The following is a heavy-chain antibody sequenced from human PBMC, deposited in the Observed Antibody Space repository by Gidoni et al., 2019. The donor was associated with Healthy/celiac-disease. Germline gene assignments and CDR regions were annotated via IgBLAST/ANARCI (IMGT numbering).Heavy chain of an antibody. CDR1: GGTFSSSA. D-gene: IGHD3-16*02. V-gene: IGHV1-69*01. CDR3: AREGYDYVWGSYRYTRKTGFDY. J-gene: IGHJ4*02. Sequence: QVQLVQSGAEVTQPGSSVKFSCKASGGTFSSSAISWVRQAPGQVLEWMGGIIPIFGTANYAQKFQGRVTITADESTSTAYVELSSLRSEDTAVYYCAREGYDYVWGSYRYTRKTGFDYWGQGTLVTVSS. CDR2: IIPIFGTA.